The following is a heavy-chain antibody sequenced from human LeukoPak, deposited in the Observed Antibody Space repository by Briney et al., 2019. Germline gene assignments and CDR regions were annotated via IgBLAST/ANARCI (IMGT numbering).Heavy chain of an antibody. D-gene: IGHD4-23*01. CDR1: GGTFSSYA. CDR2: IIPILGIA. J-gene: IGHJ6*02. V-gene: IGHV1-69*04. CDR3: ARDRDYGGNYYYYGMDV. Sequence: ASVKASCKASGGTFSSYAISWVRQAPGQGLEWMGRIIPILGIANYAQKFQGRVTITADKSTSTAYMELSSLRSEDTAVYYCARDRDYGGNYYYYGMDVWGQGTTVTVSS.